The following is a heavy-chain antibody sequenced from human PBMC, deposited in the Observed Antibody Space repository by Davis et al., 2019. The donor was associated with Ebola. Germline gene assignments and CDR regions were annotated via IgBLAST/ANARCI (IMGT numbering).Heavy chain of an antibody. CDR3: ARSRAGWFDP. J-gene: IGHJ5*02. Sequence: MPSETLSLTCAVYGGSFSGYYWSWIRQPPGKGLDWIGEISHIGNTNYNPSLKSRITISVDTSKNQFSLKLSSVTAADTAVYYCARSRAGWFDPWGQGTLVTVSS. D-gene: IGHD3-10*01. CDR2: ISHIGNT. V-gene: IGHV4-34*01. CDR1: GGSFSGYY.